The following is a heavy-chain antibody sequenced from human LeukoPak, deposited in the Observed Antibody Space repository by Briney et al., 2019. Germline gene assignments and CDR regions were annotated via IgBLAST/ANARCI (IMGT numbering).Heavy chain of an antibody. D-gene: IGHD3-10*01. CDR2: IKQDGSEK. Sequence: PGGSLRLSCTVSGFTFSNSWMNWVRQAPGKGLEWVANIKQDGSEKNYVDSVKGRFPISRDNAKNSLYLQMNSLRAEDTAVYYCARAGSPRDWGRGTLVTVSS. CDR1: GFTFSNSW. V-gene: IGHV3-7*01. J-gene: IGHJ4*02. CDR3: ARAGSPRD.